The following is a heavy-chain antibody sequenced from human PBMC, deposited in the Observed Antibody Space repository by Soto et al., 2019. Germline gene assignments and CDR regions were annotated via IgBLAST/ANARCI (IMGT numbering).Heavy chain of an antibody. Sequence: SETLSLTCTVSGGSISSSSYYWGWIRQPPGKGLEWIGSIYYSGSTYYNPSLKSRVTISVDTSKNQFSLKLSSVTAADTAVYYCAGQGGRQWLAIDYWGQGTLVTVSS. J-gene: IGHJ4*02. CDR3: AGQGGRQWLAIDY. CDR1: GGSISSSSYY. D-gene: IGHD3-22*01. CDR2: IYYSGST. V-gene: IGHV4-39*01.